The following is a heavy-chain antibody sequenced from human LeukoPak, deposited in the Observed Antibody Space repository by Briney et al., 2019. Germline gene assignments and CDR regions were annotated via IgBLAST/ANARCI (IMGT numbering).Heavy chain of an antibody. CDR3: ARRRGYFDY. CDR1: GGSISSSSYY. V-gene: IGHV4-39*01. J-gene: IGHJ4*02. Sequence: SETLSLTCTVSGGSISSSSYYWGWIRQPPGKGLEWIGSIYYSGSAYYNPSLKSRVTISVDTSKNQFSLKLSSVTAADTAVYYCARRRGYFDYWGQGTLVTVSS. CDR2: IYYSGSA.